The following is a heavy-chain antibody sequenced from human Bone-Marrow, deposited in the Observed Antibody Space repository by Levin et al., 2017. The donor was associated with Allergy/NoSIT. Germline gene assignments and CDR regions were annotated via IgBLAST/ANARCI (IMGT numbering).Heavy chain of an antibody. D-gene: IGHD3-22*01. V-gene: IGHV3-20*04. CDR1: GFIFDQHG. Sequence: GGSLRLSCAASGFIFDQHGMSWVRQAPGKGLEWVSGINWNGDSIDYADSVKGRFAISRDNGRNSLYLQMNGLRAADAALYYCARVRQAGYYESTGSYRVTLWYFDLWGRGTLVTVSS. J-gene: IGHJ2*01. CDR3: ARVRQAGYYESTGSYRVTLWYFDL. CDR2: INWNGDSI.